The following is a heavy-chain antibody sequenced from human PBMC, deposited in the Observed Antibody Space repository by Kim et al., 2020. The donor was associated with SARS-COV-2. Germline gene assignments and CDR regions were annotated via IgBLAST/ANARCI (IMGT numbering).Heavy chain of an antibody. CDR1: GFVFSNYA. CDR3: AGGGFYYGSGSYYYYFDS. Sequence: GGSLRLSCAASGFVFSNYAVHWVRQAPGKGLEYVSAISSNGPSTYYGNSVKGRFTISRDKSKDTLYLQMGSLGVEDMAVYYCAGGGFYYGSGSYYYYFDSWGQGTLVTVSS. J-gene: IGHJ4*02. CDR2: ISSNGPST. D-gene: IGHD3-10*01. V-gene: IGHV3-64*01.